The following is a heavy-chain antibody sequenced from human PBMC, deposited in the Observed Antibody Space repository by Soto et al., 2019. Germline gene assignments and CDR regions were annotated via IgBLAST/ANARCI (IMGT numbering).Heavy chain of an antibody. CDR1: GFNFNDYG. CDR3: AKDMENGYNPYYYYGMDV. Sequence: GGSLRLSCAASGFNFNDYGMHWVRQAPGKGLEWVSSISWNSVSIGYADSVKGRFTISRDNAKNSLYLQMNSLRAEDTALYYCAKDMENGYNPYYYYGMDVWGQGTTVTVFS. V-gene: IGHV3-9*01. J-gene: IGHJ6*02. D-gene: IGHD3-10*01. CDR2: ISWNSVSI.